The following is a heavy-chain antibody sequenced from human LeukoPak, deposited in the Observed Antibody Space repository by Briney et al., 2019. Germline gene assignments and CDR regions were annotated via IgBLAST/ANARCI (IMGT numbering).Heavy chain of an antibody. J-gene: IGHJ3*02. D-gene: IGHD5-18*01. CDR2: IYPGDSDT. CDR1: GYSFTCYW. V-gene: IGHV5-51*01. CDR3: ARRRDTLKRAFDI. Sequence: GESLKISCKGSGYSFTCYWIGWVRQMPGKGLEWMGIIYPGDSDTRYSPSFQGQVTISADKSISTAYLQWSSLKASDTAMYYCARRRDTLKRAFDIWGQGTMVTVSS.